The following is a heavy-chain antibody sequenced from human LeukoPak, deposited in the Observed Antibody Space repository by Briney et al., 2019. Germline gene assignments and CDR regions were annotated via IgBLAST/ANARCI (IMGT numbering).Heavy chain of an antibody. J-gene: IGHJ3*02. V-gene: IGHV4-31*03. CDR3: ARVDTAMTGAFDI. Sequence: SETLSLTCTVPGGSISSGGYYWSWIRQHPGKGLEWIGYIYYSGSTYYNPSLKSRVTISVDTSKNQFSLKLSSVTAADTAVYYCARVDTAMTGAFDIWGQGTMVTVSS. CDR2: IYYSGST. CDR1: GGSISSGGYY. D-gene: IGHD5-18*01.